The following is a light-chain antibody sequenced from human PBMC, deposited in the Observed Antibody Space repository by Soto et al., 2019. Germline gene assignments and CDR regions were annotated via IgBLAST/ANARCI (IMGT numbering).Light chain of an antibody. V-gene: IGLV2-8*01. CDR2: EVS. CDR3: SSYAGSNDLGV. CDR1: SSDAGGYNY. Sequence: QSALTQPPSASGSPGQSVTISCTGTSSDAGGYNYVSWYQQHPGKAPKLMIYEVSKRPSGVPDRFSGSKSGNTASLTVSGLQAEDEADYYCSSYAGSNDLGVFGTGTKLTVL. J-gene: IGLJ1*01.